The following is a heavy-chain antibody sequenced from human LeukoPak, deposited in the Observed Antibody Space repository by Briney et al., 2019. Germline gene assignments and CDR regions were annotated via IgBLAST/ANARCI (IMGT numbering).Heavy chain of an antibody. D-gene: IGHD3-22*01. CDR3: AREVVINWFDP. J-gene: IGHJ5*02. V-gene: IGHV4-61*02. CDR2: IYTSGST. Sequence: SETLSLTCTVSGGSISSGSYYWSWIRQPAGKGLEWIGRIYTSGSTNYNPSLKSRVTISVDTSKNQFSLKLSSVTAADTAVYYCAREVVINWFDPWGQGTLVTVSS. CDR1: GGSISSGSYY.